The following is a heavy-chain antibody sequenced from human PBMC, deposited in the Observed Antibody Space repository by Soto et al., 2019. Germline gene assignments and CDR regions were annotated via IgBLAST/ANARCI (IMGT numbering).Heavy chain of an antibody. CDR1: VFIVSRNY. CDR2: IYAGAST. D-gene: IGHD3-10*01. J-gene: IGHJ4*02. V-gene: IGHV3-53*01. Sequence: AGGSLRLSCAASVFIVSRNYMSWVRQAPGKGLEWVSVIYAGASTYYADSVKGRFTISRDNSKNTLYLQMNSLRAEDTAVYYCVRDNWPGGYFDHWGQGTLVTVSS. CDR3: VRDNWPGGYFDH.